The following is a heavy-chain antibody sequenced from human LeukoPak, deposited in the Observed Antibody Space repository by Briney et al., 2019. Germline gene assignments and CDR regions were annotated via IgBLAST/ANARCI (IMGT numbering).Heavy chain of an antibody. V-gene: IGHV1-3*01. J-gene: IGHJ4*02. CDR1: GYTFTSYA. D-gene: IGHD5-18*01. CDR3: ARANSYGTPFDY. CDR2: INAGNGNT. Sequence: ASVKVSCKASGYTFTSYAKHWVRQAPGQRLEWMGWINAGNGNTKYSQKFQGRVTITRDTSASTAYMELSSLRSEDTAVYYCARANSYGTPFDYWGQGTLVTVSS.